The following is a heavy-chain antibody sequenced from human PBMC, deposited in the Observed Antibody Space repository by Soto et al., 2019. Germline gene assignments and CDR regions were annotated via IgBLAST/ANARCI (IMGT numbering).Heavy chain of an antibody. Sequence: EVQLVESGGGLVKPGGSLRLSCAASGFTFSSYSMNWVRQAPGKGLERVSSISSSRSYIYYADPVKGRFTISRDNTKNSLLLQMNSPGAEDTTVYYCARYGLVVVPRARAFDIWGQGTMVTVSS. CDR2: ISSSRSYI. J-gene: IGHJ3*02. CDR1: GFTFSSYS. CDR3: ARYGLVVVPRARAFDI. D-gene: IGHD2-15*01. V-gene: IGHV3-21*01.